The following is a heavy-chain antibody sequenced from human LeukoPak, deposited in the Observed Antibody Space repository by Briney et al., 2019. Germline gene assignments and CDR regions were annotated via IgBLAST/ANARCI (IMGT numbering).Heavy chain of an antibody. V-gene: IGHV1-24*01. CDR2: FDPNDGET. D-gene: IGHD3-16*01. Sequence: ASVKVSCKVSGYTLTELSMHWVRQAPGKGLEWMGGFDPNDGETVYAQKFQGRVTMIEGTSTDTAYMDLRSLRFDDTAVYYCTTAYDASGFAPFDSWGQRTMVTVSS. J-gene: IGHJ3*02. CDR3: TTAYDASGFAPFDS. CDR1: GYTLTELS.